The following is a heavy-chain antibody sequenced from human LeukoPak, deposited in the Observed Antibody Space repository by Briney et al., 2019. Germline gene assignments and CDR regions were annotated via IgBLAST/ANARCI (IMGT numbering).Heavy chain of an antibody. V-gene: IGHV4-39*01. CDR2: IYYSGST. J-gene: IGHJ4*02. Sequence: SETLSLTCTVSGGSISSSSYYWGWIRQLPGKGLEWIGSIYYSGSTYYNPSLKSRVTISVDTSKNQFSLKLSSVTAANTAVYYCARHHRISSSWFDIDYWGQGTLVTVSS. CDR3: ARHHRISSSWFDIDY. D-gene: IGHD6-13*01. CDR1: GGSISSSSYY.